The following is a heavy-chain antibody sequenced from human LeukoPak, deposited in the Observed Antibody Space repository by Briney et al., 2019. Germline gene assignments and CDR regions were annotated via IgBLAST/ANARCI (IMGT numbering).Heavy chain of an antibody. Sequence: GGSLRLSCAASGFTFSTYSMNWVRQAPGKGLEWVSSISSSSSYIYYADSVKGRFTISRDNAKNSLYLQMNSLRAEDTAVYYCAREEPWGNILTGHPDAFDIWGQGTMVTVSS. J-gene: IGHJ3*02. CDR3: AREEPWGNILTGHPDAFDI. CDR1: GFTFSTYS. V-gene: IGHV3-21*01. CDR2: ISSSSSYI. D-gene: IGHD3-9*01.